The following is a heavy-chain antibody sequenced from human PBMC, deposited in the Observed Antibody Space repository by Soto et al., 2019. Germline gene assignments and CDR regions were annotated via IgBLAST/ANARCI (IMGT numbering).Heavy chain of an antibody. J-gene: IGHJ4*02. V-gene: IGHV3-7*05. CDR1: GFTFSRHW. D-gene: IGHD6-19*01. CDR2: IKRDGSEE. CDR3: ARVGSGWYVDY. Sequence: EVQVVESGGGLVQPGGSLRLSCAASGFTFSRHWMSWVRQAPGKGLEWVANIKRDGSEEYSVDSEKGRFTISRDNAKNSLYLQMNSLSADDTAVYYCARVGSGWYVDYWGQGTLVPVSS.